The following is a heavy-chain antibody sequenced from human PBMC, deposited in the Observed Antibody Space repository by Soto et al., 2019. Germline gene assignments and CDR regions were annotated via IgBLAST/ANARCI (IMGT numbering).Heavy chain of an antibody. CDR1: GGTFSSYA. Sequence: QVQLVQSGAEVKKPGSSVKVSCKASGGTFSSYAISWVRQTPGHWLEWMGGIIPIFGTANYAQKFQGRVTITADESTSTAYMELSSLRSEDTAVYYCARDLIVRGVIYYYYYGMDVWGQGTTVTVSS. V-gene: IGHV1-69*12. CDR2: IIPIFGTA. D-gene: IGHD3-10*02. CDR3: ARDLIVRGVIYYYYYGMDV. J-gene: IGHJ6*02.